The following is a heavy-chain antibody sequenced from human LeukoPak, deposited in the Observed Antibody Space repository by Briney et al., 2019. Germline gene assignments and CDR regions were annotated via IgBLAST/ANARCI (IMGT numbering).Heavy chain of an antibody. CDR2: ISSSSSYI. D-gene: IGHD4-23*01. CDR3: ARDGDTVLTRGYYYYMDV. J-gene: IGHJ6*03. CDR1: GFTFSSYT. V-gene: IGHV3-21*01. Sequence: GGSLRLSCAASGFTFSSYTMNWVRQAPGKGLEWVSSISSSSSYIYYVDSVKGRFTISRDNAKKSLYPQMNSLRAEDTALYYCARDGDTVLTRGYYYYMDVWGKGTTVTIS.